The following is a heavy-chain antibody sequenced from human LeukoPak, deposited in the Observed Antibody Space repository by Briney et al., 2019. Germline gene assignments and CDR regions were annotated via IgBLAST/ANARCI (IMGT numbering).Heavy chain of an antibody. D-gene: IGHD1-26*01. J-gene: IGHJ1*01. Sequence: GGSLRLSCAASGFTFSDYYMSWIRQAPGKGLEWVSAISGSGVTTHYAGPVKGRFSISRDNSKNTLYLQMNSLRAEDTALYYCAKKVVVGATSPYSDFQDWGQGTLVTVSS. CDR3: AKKVVVGATSPYSDFQD. V-gene: IGHV3-23*01. CDR2: ISGSGVTT. CDR1: GFTFSDYY.